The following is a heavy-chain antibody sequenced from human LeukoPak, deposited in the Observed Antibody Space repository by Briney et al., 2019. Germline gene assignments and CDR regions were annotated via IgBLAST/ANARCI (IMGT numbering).Heavy chain of an antibody. D-gene: IGHD3-22*01. V-gene: IGHV3-66*01. CDR3: ASPHYYDSSGYLRTFDY. CDR2: IYSGGST. J-gene: IGHJ4*02. CDR1: GFTVSSNY. Sequence: GGSLRLSCAASGFTVSSNYMSWVRQAPGKGLEWVSVIYSGGSTYYADSVKGRFTISRDNSKNTLYLQMSSLRAEDTAVYYCASPHYYDSSGYLRTFDYWGQGTLATVSS.